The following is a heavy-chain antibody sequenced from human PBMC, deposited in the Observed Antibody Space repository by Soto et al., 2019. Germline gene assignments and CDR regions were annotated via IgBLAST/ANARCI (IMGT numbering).Heavy chain of an antibody. CDR2: ISYDGSNK. Sequence: GGSLRLSCAASGFTFSSYAMHWVRQAPGKGLEWVAVISYDGSNKYYADSVKDLFTISRDNSKNTLYLQMNSLRAEDTAVYYCARGLYDVDTAMVSGYWGQGTLVTVSS. CDR1: GFTFSSYA. J-gene: IGHJ4*02. CDR3: ARGLYDVDTAMVSGY. V-gene: IGHV3-30-3*01. D-gene: IGHD5-18*01.